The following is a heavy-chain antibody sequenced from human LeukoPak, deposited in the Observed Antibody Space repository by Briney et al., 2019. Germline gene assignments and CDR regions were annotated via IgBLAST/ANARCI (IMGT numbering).Heavy chain of an antibody. Sequence: PGGSLRLSCAASGFTFSSYGMHWVRQAPGKGLEWVGRIKSKTDGGTTDYAAPVKGRFTISRDDSKNTLYLQMNSLKTEDTAVYYCTTEGTESVYYYMDVWGKGTTVTVSS. CDR3: TTEGTESVYYYMDV. D-gene: IGHD3-10*01. CDR1: GFTFSSYG. V-gene: IGHV3-15*01. CDR2: IKSKTDGGTT. J-gene: IGHJ6*03.